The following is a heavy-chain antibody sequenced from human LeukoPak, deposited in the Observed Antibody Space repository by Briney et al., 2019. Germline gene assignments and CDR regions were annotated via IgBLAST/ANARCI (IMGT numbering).Heavy chain of an antibody. CDR2: IYHSGST. J-gene: IGHJ6*03. CDR3: ARQGSGIAAHLYYYYMDV. CDR1: GYSISSGYY. V-gene: IGHV4-38-2*02. Sequence: SENLSLNCTVSGYSISSGYYWGWIRQPPGKGLEWIGSIYHSGSTYYNPSLKSRVTISVDTSKNQFSLKLSSVTAADTAVYYCARQGSGIAAHLYYYYMDVWGKGTTVTVSS. D-gene: IGHD6-6*01.